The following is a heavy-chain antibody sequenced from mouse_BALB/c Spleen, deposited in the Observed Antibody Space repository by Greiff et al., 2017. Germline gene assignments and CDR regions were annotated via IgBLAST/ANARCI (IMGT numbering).Heavy chain of an antibody. V-gene: IGHV1-87*01. D-gene: IGHD4-1*01. CDR2: IYPGDGDT. CDR3: ARVGLGY. J-gene: IGHJ2*01. CDR1: GYTFTSYW. Sequence: LQESGAELARPGASVKLSCKASGYTFTSYWMQWVKQRPGQGLEWIGAIYPGDGDTRYTQKFKGKATLTADKSSSTAYMQLSSLASEDSAVYYCARVGLGYWGQGTTLTVSS.